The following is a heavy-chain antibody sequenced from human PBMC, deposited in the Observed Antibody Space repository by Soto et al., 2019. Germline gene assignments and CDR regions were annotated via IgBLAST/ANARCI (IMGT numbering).Heavy chain of an antibody. J-gene: IGHJ5*02. CDR2: VSRAGTYT. CDR3: VKYTVTEDLGES. Sequence: EVQLLESGGDVVRPGGSLRLSCAASGFTFSSYAMGWVRQAPGKGLEWVAGVSRAGTYTFYADSVSGRFSISRDNSGDTVDLYMNALRGDDTAVYFCVKYTVTEDLGESWGQGTLVSVSS. CDR1: GFTFSSYA. V-gene: IGHV3-23*01. D-gene: IGHD3-16*01.